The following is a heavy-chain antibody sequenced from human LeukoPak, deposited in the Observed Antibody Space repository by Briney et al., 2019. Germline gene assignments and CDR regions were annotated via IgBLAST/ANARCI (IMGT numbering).Heavy chain of an antibody. V-gene: IGHV3-30-3*01. CDR2: ISIDGNNK. Sequence: PGGSLRLSCTASGFTFSSYAIHGARQAPGKGLGGVAVISIDGNNKFFADSVKGRFTISRDNSKNTVYLQMNSLSGEDTVVYYCARGVGNWNYDSWGQGSLVIVSS. CDR3: ARGVGNWNYDS. CDR1: GFTFSSYA. D-gene: IGHD1-7*01. J-gene: IGHJ5*01.